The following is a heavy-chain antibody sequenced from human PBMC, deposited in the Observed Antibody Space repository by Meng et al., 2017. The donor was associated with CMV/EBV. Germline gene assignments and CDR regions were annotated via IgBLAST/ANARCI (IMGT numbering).Heavy chain of an antibody. CDR3: ASVQGLGVS. CDR2: IYTSGGT. CDR1: GGSISSGSYY. D-gene: IGHD3-10*01. Sequence: QVQLQAAGPGWVKPSQTLSLTCTVSGGSISSGSYYWSWIRQPAGKGLEWIGRIYTSGGTNYNPSLKSRVTISVDTSKNQFSLKLSSVTAADTAVYYCASVQGLGVSWGQGTLVTVSS. J-gene: IGHJ4*02. V-gene: IGHV4-61*02.